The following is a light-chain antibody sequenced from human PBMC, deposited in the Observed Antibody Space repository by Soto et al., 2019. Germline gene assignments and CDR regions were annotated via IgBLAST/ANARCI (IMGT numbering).Light chain of an antibody. CDR1: QSVRNNY. Sequence: EIVLTQSPGTLPLSPGERATLSCRASQSVRNNYLVWYQQKPGQPPRFLMYDVSTRAAGIPDRFSGSGSGTDFTLTISRLEPEDFAVYYCQQYGSTPLTFGGGTKVEIE. V-gene: IGKV3-20*01. CDR3: QQYGSTPLT. CDR2: DVS. J-gene: IGKJ4*01.